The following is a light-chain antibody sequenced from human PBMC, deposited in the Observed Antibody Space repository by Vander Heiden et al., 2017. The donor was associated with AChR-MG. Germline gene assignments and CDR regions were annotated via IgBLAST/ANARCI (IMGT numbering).Light chain of an antibody. CDR2: RNN. CDR3: SAWDSSRSSWV. CDR1: RNHVAEHG. J-gene: IGLJ3*02. V-gene: IGLV10-54*04. Sequence: QAGLTPPPSVSKDLRQTAPLACPGNRNHVAEHGAPWLQPHPGPPPKLLSYRNNTRPSGISERFSASRSGITASLTSAGLQPEDEAYYYGSAWDSSRSSWVFGGGTRLTVL.